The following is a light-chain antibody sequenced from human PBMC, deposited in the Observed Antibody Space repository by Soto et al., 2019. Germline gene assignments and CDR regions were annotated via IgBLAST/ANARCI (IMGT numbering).Light chain of an antibody. CDR1: QTIDTY. Sequence: DIQMTQSPSSLSASVGDRVTITCRASQTIDTYLNWYQQNPGKAPKLLIYAASTLQKGVPSRFSGSGSGTDFTLTISSLQPEDFATYYCQQSTGIPYTFGQGTKLEI. CDR3: QQSTGIPYT. V-gene: IGKV1-39*01. CDR2: AAS. J-gene: IGKJ2*01.